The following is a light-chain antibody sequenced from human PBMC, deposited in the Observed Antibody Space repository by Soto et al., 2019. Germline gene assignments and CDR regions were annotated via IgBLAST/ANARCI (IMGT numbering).Light chain of an antibody. Sequence: QSVLTQPPSVSGAPGQRVTISCTGSSSNIGAGYDVHWYQQLPGTAPKLLTYGNSNRPSGVPDRFSGSKSGTSASLAITGLQAEDEADYYCQSYDSSLVGVFGGGTKVTVL. CDR1: SSNIGAGYD. J-gene: IGLJ3*02. CDR2: GNS. V-gene: IGLV1-40*01. CDR3: QSYDSSLVGV.